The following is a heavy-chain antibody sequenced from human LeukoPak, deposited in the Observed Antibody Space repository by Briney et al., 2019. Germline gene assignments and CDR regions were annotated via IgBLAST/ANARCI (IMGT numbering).Heavy chain of an antibody. J-gene: IGHJ6*02. CDR1: GFTFDDYG. D-gene: IGHD6-13*01. CDR3: ARGNSSSWFGYYYYYGMDV. V-gene: IGHV3-20*04. Sequence: GGSLRLSCAASGFTFDDYGISWVRQAPGKGLEWVSGINWNGGRTGYADSVKGRFTICRDNAKNSLYLQMNSLRAEDTAVYYCARGNSSSWFGYYYYYGMDVWGQGTTVTVSS. CDR2: INWNGGRT.